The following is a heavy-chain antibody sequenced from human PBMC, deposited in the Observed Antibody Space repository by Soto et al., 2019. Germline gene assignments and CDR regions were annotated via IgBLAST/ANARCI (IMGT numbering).Heavy chain of an antibody. D-gene: IGHD5-12*01. CDR2: IKQDGSEK. V-gene: IGHV3-7*01. CDR3: ARATSVDAY. Sequence: EVQLVESGGDLVQPGGSLRLSCAASGFAFSGYWMSWVRQAPAKGLEGVANIKQDGSEKYYVDSVKGRFTISRDNAKNSLHLQMNSLRVEDTAVYYCARATSVDAYWGQGTLVSVSS. J-gene: IGHJ4*02. CDR1: GFAFSGYW.